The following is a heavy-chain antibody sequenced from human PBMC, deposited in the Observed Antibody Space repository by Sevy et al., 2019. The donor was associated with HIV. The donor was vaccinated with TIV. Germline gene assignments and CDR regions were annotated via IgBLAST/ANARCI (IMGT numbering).Heavy chain of an antibody. CDR1: GFTFSSYA. V-gene: IGHV3-23*01. J-gene: IGHJ4*02. CDR2: ISGSGGST. D-gene: IGHD4-17*01. Sequence: GGSLRLSCVASGFTFSSYAMSWVRQAPGKGLEWVSAISGSGGSTYYADSVKGRFTISRDNSKNTLYLQMNSLRAEDTAVYYCAKRSLYGDYLFDYWGQGTLVTVSS. CDR3: AKRSLYGDYLFDY.